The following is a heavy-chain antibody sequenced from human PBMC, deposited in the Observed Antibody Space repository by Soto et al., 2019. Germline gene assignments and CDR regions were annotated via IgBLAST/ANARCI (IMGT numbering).Heavy chain of an antibody. CDR2: IYDSGAT. J-gene: IGHJ5*02. Sequence: QVQLQESGPGLVKPSETLSLTCTVSGGSINSGGYYWSWIRQHPGKGLEYIGYIYDSGATYYNPSLKSRVTILIDTSKNQFSLQLSSVTAADTAVYFCARDLARSCSGGSCWLDPWGPGTLVTVSS. CDR1: GGSINSGGYY. D-gene: IGHD2-15*01. CDR3: ARDLARSCSGGSCWLDP. V-gene: IGHV4-31*03.